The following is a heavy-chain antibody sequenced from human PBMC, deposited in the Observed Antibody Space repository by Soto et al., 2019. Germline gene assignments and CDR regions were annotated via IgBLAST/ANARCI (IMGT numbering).Heavy chain of an antibody. J-gene: IGHJ6*02. CDR1: GYSFTSYW. CDR3: ARYPSSIAARRGYYYGMDV. D-gene: IGHD6-6*01. CDR2: IDPSDSYT. V-gene: IGHV5-10-1*01. Sequence: GESLKISCKGSGYSFTSYWISWVRQMPGKGLEWMGRIDPSDSYTNYSPSFQGHVTISADKSISTAYLQWRSLKASDTAMYYCARYPSSIAARRGYYYGMDVWGQGTTVTVSS.